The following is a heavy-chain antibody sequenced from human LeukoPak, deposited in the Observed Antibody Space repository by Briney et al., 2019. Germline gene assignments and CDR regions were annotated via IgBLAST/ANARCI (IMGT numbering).Heavy chain of an antibody. CDR1: GYILPELS. CDR3: ATGLFIAAADHHDY. D-gene: IGHD6-13*01. V-gene: IGHV1-24*01. J-gene: IGHJ4*02. Sequence: ASVKVSCKCSGYILPELSMHGLRPPPGKGVEGMGGFDSEDGETIYAQKFQGRVTMTEDTSTDTAYMELSSLRSEDTAVYYCATGLFIAAADHHDYWGQGTLVTVSS. CDR2: FDSEDGET.